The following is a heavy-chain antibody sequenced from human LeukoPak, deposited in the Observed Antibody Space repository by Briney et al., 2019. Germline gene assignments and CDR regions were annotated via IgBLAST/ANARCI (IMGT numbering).Heavy chain of an antibody. CDR2: IRRCGSTI. CDR3: AREGVVIIPDYYYYGMDV. Sequence: GGSLSLSCAASGFTFSRFEMNWVPQAPGKGREWVSYIRRCGSTIYYADSVKGRFTMSRDNAKNALYLQMNSLRAEDTAVYYCAREGVVIIPDYYYYGMDVWGQGTTVTVSS. D-gene: IGHD3-3*01. CDR1: GFTFSRFE. J-gene: IGHJ6*02. V-gene: IGHV3-48*03.